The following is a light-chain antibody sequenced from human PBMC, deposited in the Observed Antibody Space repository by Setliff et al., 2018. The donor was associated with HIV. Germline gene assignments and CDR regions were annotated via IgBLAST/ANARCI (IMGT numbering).Light chain of an antibody. CDR3: SSYTSISTYV. Sequence: QSALTQPASVSASPGQSITISCAGTSADVGGYDFVSWYQQHPGKAPKLIIYDVGDRPSGVSNRFSGSKSGDTASLTISGLQAEDEADYYCSSYTSISTYVFGTGTKAPS. V-gene: IGLV2-14*03. CDR1: SADVGGYDF. J-gene: IGLJ1*01. CDR2: DVG.